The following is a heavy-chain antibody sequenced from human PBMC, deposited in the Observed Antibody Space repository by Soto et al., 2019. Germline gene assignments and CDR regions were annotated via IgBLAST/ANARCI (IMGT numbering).Heavy chain of an antibody. J-gene: IGHJ4*02. CDR3: ARVASTYYYDSSGYLGASFDY. D-gene: IGHD3-22*01. Sequence: QVQLVQSGAEVKKPGSSVKVSCKASGGTFSSYAISWVRQAPGQGLEWMGGIIPIFGTANYAQKFQGRVTITADESTSTAYMELSSLRSEDTAVYYCARVASTYYYDSSGYLGASFDYWGQGNLVTVSS. V-gene: IGHV1-69*01. CDR1: GGTFSSYA. CDR2: IIPIFGTA.